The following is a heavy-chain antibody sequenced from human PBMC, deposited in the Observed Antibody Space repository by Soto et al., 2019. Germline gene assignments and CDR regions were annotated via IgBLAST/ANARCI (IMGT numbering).Heavy chain of an antibody. J-gene: IGHJ6*02. V-gene: IGHV3-23*01. CDR3: RVGAWNGLDV. CDR2: IRGTGGST. D-gene: IGHD3-10*01. CDR1: GFTFSSYA. Sequence: GGSLRLSCAASGFTFSSYAMHWVRQAPGKGLEWVSAIRGTGGSTYYADSVKGRFTISRDDSRNTLYLQMHSLRAEDTAVYYCRVGAWNGLDVWGQGTTVTVSS.